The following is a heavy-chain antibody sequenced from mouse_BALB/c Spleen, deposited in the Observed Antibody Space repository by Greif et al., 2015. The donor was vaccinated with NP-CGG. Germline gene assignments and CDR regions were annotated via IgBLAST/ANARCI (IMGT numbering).Heavy chain of an antibody. V-gene: IGHV5-17*02. D-gene: IGHD2-3*01. J-gene: IGHJ4*01. CDR2: ISSGSSTI. CDR3: ARRDGYYPLYYAMDY. Sequence: EVHLVESGGGLVQPGGSRKLSCAASGFTFSSFGMHWVRQAPEKGLEWVAYISSGSSTIYYADTVKGRFTISRDNPKNTLFLQMTSLRSEDTAMYYCARRDGYYPLYYAMDYWGQGTSVTVSS. CDR1: GFTFSSFG.